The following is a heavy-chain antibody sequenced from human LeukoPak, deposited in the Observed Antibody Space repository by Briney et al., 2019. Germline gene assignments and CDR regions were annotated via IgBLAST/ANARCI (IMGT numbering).Heavy chain of an antibody. CDR3: AREAYDSSGYYRRDGAFDI. Sequence: GASVKVSCKASGYTFTGYYMHWVRQAPGQGLEWMGWINPNSGGTNYAQKFQGRVTMTRDTSISTAYMELSRLRSDDTAVYYCAREAYDSSGYYRRDGAFDIWGQGTMVTVSS. CDR1: GYTFTGYY. J-gene: IGHJ3*02. CDR2: INPNSGGT. D-gene: IGHD3-22*01. V-gene: IGHV1-2*02.